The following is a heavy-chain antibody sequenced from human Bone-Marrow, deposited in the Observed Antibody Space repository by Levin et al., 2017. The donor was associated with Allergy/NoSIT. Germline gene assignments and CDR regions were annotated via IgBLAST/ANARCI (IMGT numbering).Heavy chain of an antibody. Sequence: SVKVSCKASGGTFSSNALNWVRQAPGQGLEWMGGIRPIFGTADYAQKFQVRVSITADESTGTAYMELSSLRSEDTAMYYCTMEANIVVLPAAGDSFDIWGQGTMVTVSS. D-gene: IGHD2-2*01. CDR1: GGTFSSNA. CDR2: IRPIFGTA. CDR3: TMEANIVVLPAAGDSFDI. V-gene: IGHV1-69*13. J-gene: IGHJ3*02.